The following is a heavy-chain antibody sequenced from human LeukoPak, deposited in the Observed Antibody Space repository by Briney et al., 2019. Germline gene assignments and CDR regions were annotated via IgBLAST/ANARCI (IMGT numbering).Heavy chain of an antibody. V-gene: IGHV3-23*01. D-gene: IGHD4-17*01. CDR2: ISGSGDIT. J-gene: IGHJ2*01. CDR3: AKDAGSYGDYNSWYFDL. Sequence: GGSLRLSCAASGFTFISYAMSWVRQAPGKGLEWVSAISGSGDITYYGDSVKGRFTMSRDNSKNTLYLQMSSLRAEDTAVYYCAKDAGSYGDYNSWYFDLWGRGTLVTFSS. CDR1: GFTFISYA.